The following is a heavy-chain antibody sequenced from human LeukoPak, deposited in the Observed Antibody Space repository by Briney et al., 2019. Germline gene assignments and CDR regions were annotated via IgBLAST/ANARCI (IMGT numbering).Heavy chain of an antibody. J-gene: IGHJ3*02. CDR2: IYYSGST. Sequence: PSETLSLTCTVSGGSISSSSYYWGWIRQPPGKGLEWIGSIYYSGSTYYNPSLKSRVTISVDTSKNQFSLKLSSVTAADTAVYYCRGYCSSTSCYGAFDIWGQGTMVTVSS. D-gene: IGHD2-2*01. CDR3: RGYCSSTSCYGAFDI. CDR1: GGSISSSSYY. V-gene: IGHV4-39*01.